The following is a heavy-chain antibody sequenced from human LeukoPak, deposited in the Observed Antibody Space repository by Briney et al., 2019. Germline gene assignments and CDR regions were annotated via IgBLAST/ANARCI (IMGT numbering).Heavy chain of an antibody. CDR2: IYTSGST. J-gene: IGHJ5*02. CDR1: GGSISSGSYY. Sequence: SETLSFTCTVSGGSISSGSYYWSWIRQPAGKGLEWIGRIYTSGSTNYNPSLKSRVTISVDTSKNQFSLKLSSVTAADTAVYYCARGSSSSWFDPWGQGTLVTVSS. V-gene: IGHV4-61*02. CDR3: ARGSSSSWFDP. D-gene: IGHD6-6*01.